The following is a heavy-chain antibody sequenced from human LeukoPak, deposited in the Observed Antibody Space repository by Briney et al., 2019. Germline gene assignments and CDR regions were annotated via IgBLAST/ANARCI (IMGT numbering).Heavy chain of an antibody. CDR1: GFTFSSYA. D-gene: IGHD2-15*01. J-gene: IGHJ4*02. Sequence: PGGSLRLSCAASGFTFSSYAMSWVRQAPGKGLEWVSAISGSGGSTYYADSVKGRFTISRDNSKNTLYLQMNSLRAEDTAVYYCAKMGSRVLQTGPQIDYWGQGTLVTVSS. V-gene: IGHV3-23*01. CDR2: ISGSGGST. CDR3: AKMGSRVLQTGPQIDY.